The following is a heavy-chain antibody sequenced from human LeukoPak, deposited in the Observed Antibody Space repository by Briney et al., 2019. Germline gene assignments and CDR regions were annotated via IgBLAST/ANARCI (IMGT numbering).Heavy chain of an antibody. CDR2: VSYSGNT. J-gene: IGHJ4*02. CDR1: GGSISSSDFF. Sequence: SETLSLTCTVSGGSISSSDFFWGWTRQPPGKGLEWVGSVSYSGNTYYNPSLKSRLTVSVDTSKNDFSLRLSSVTAADTALYYCARHLSRGGTRLFDFWGQGTLVTVSS. CDR3: ARHLSRGGTRLFDF. V-gene: IGHV4-39*01. D-gene: IGHD1-1*01.